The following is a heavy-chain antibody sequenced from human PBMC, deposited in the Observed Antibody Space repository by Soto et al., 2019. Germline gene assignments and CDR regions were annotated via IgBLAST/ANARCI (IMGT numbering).Heavy chain of an antibody. CDR1: GGTFSRYA. D-gene: IGHD3-9*01. J-gene: IGHJ6*02. Sequence: QVQLVQSVAEVKKPGSSVKVSCKASGGTFSRYAISWVRQAPGQGLEWMGGIIPIFGTANYAQKFQGRVMITADESTSTAYMELSSVRSEDTAVYYCAREGGERYFDWLSNPYYYGMDVWGQGTTVTVS. CDR2: IIPIFGTA. V-gene: IGHV1-69*01. CDR3: AREGGERYFDWLSNPYYYGMDV.